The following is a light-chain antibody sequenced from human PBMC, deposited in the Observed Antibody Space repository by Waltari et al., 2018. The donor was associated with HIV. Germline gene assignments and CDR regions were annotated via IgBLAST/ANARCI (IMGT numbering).Light chain of an antibody. CDR1: QSVNTY. CDR3: QQRSNWYT. CDR2: DTS. Sequence: EIVLTQSPATLSLSPGERATLSCRASQSVNTYLAWYQQKPGQAPRLLTYDTSIRATGIPARFSGSGSGTDFTLTIRSLEPEDFAVYYCQQRSNWYTFGQGTKLEIK. V-gene: IGKV3-11*01. J-gene: IGKJ2*01.